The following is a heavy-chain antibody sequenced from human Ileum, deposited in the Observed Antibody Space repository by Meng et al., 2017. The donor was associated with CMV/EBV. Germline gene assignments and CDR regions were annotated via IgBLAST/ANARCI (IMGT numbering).Heavy chain of an antibody. V-gene: IGHV2-5*02. CDR1: GFSPSTSGEG. CDR2: IYRGDDK. Sequence: ITLKESCPTLGNPKQPLTLTCSFLGFSPSTSGEGVGWIRQPPGKALEWLALIYRGDDKRYSPSLNSRLTIAKDTSKNEVVLTLTNMGPIDTGTYYCAHFVGGYYPSRPDYWGQGTLVTVSS. J-gene: IGHJ4*02. D-gene: IGHD1-26*01. CDR3: AHFVGGYYPSRPDY.